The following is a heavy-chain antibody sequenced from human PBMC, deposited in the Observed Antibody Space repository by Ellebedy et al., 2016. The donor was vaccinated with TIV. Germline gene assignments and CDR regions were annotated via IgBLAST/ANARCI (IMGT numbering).Heavy chain of an antibody. D-gene: IGHD3-16*01. Sequence: GESLKISCAASGFTFSSYWMSWVRQVRQAPGKGLEWVANIRHDGGEKSYVDSVKGRFTIYRDNSENTVFLQMNSLRAEDTAIYYCAKDRVGEDGRWVFDVWGQGTVVTVPS. J-gene: IGHJ3*01. CDR3: AKDRVGEDGRWVFDV. CDR1: GFTFSSYW. V-gene: IGHV3-7*03. CDR2: IRHDGGEK.